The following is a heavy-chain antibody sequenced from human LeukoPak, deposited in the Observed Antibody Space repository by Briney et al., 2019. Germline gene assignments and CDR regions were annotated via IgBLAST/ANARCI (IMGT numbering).Heavy chain of an antibody. V-gene: IGHV4-34*12. J-gene: IGHJ6*02. D-gene: IGHD2-2*02. CDR2: MIHGGST. Sequence: PSETLSLTCAVYVGSLSGYYWSCIRQPPGRGPEWGAEMIHGGSTNHTPSLTSRVTISVDASKTHFSLNPRSTPAVETTVQCCARSGIVVVPAAIRLGYDCYGMDFWGQGNTVTVS. CDR3: ARSGIVVVPAAIRLGYDCYGMDF. CDR1: VGSLSGYY.